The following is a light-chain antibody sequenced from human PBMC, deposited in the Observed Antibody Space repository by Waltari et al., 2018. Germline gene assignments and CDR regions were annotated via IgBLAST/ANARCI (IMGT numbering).Light chain of an antibody. CDR1: SSNIGADYD. Sequence: QSVLTQPPSVSGAPGQRVTISCPGSSSNIGADYDVHWYHQLPGTAPKLLIYANSNRPSGVPDRFSGSKSGTSASLAITGLQAEDEADYYCQSYDSSLSGSRVFGGGTKLTVL. V-gene: IGLV1-40*01. J-gene: IGLJ3*02. CDR3: QSYDSSLSGSRV. CDR2: ANS.